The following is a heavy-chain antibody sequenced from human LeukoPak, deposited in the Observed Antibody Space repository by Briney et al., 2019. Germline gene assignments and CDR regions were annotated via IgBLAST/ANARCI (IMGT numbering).Heavy chain of an antibody. CDR1: GYSLTSYW. V-gene: IGHV5-51*01. CDR3: ARLPQHIVVVTAHPYYFDY. CDR2: IYPGGSDT. Sequence: GESLKIPCKGSGYSLTSYWIDRVPQMPGKGLEWMGIIYPGGSDTRYSPSFQGQVTISADKSISTAYLQWSSLKASDTAMYYCARLPQHIVVVTAHPYYFDYWGQGTLVTVSS. J-gene: IGHJ4*02. D-gene: IGHD2-21*02.